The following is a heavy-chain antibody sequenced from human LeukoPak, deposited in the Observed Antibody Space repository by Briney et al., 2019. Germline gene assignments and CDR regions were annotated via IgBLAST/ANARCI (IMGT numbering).Heavy chain of an antibody. D-gene: IGHD3-10*01. Sequence: SVKVSCKASGGTFSSYAISWVRQAPGQGLEWMGGIIPIFGTANYAQKFQGRVTITADKFTSTAYMDLSSLRSEDTAVYYCARNYYGSGSYYNRGFDYWGQGTLVTVSS. CDR2: IIPIFGTA. CDR1: GGTFSSYA. J-gene: IGHJ4*02. V-gene: IGHV1-69*06. CDR3: ARNYYGSGSYYNRGFDY.